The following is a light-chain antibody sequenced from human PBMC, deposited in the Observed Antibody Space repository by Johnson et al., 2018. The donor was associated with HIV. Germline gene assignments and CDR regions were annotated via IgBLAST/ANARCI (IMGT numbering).Light chain of an antibody. Sequence: QSVLTQPPSVSAATGQKVTVSCSGSSSSIGNNFVSWYQQVPGTAPKLLIYDTDKRPSGIPDRFSGSKSGTSATLGISGLQTGDEADYYCGTWDNSLSAGVFGSGTKVTVL. J-gene: IGLJ1*01. V-gene: IGLV1-51*01. CDR2: DTD. CDR3: GTWDNSLSAGV. CDR1: SSSIGNNF.